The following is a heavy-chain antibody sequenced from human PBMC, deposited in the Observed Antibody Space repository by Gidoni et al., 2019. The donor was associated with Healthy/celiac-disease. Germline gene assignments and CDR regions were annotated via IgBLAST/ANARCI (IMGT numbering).Heavy chain of an antibody. D-gene: IGHD5-18*01. V-gene: IGHV3-33*01. CDR1: GFTFSSCG. CDR2: IWYDGSNK. CDR3: AREGYGYSYGYTIGY. Sequence: QVQLVESGGGVVQPGRSRRLSCAASGFTFSSCGMHWVRQAPGKGLEWVAVIWYDGSNKYYADSVKGRFTISRDNSKNTLYLQMNSLRAEDTAVYYCAREGYGYSYGYTIGYWGQGTLVTVSS. J-gene: IGHJ4*02.